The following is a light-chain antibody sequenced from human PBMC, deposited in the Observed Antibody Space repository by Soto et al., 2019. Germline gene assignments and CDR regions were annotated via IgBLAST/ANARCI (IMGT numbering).Light chain of an antibody. V-gene: IGLV2-14*03. CDR2: DVS. Sequence: QSALTQPASVSGSPGQSITISCTGTSSDVGGYNYVSWYQQYPGKAPKLMIYDVSNRPSGVSNRFSGSKSGNTDSLTISGLQAEDEADYYCSSYTTSNTFYVFGTGTKVTVL. CDR1: SSDVGGYNY. CDR3: SSYTTSNTFYV. J-gene: IGLJ1*01.